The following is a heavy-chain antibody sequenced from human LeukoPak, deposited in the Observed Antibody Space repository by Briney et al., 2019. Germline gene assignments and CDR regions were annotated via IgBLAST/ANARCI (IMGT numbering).Heavy chain of an antibody. CDR3: ARDSRQDYYDSSGYLWFAFDI. J-gene: IGHJ3*02. D-gene: IGHD3-22*01. Sequence: ASVKVSCKASAYTFTGYYMHWVRQAPGQGLEWMGWINPDSGGTNYAQKFQGRVTMTRDTSISTAYMEVSRLRSDDTAVYYCARDSRQDYYDSSGYLWFAFDIWGQGTMVTASS. CDR2: INPDSGGT. V-gene: IGHV1-2*02. CDR1: AYTFTGYY.